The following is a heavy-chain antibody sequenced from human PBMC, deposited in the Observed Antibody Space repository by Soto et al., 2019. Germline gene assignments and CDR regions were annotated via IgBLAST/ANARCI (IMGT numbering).Heavy chain of an antibody. CDR3: ARGPDPTSFDY. J-gene: IGHJ4*02. CDR1: GYTFTNYG. V-gene: IGHV1-18*01. Sequence: QVQLVQSGGEVAKPGASVKVSCKASGYTFTNYGINWVRQAPGLGLEWMGWINVYNGKTNYAQKFQARVTMTTDTSTNSVYMELRSLRSDDTAVYYCARGPDPTSFDYWGQGTLVIVSS. CDR2: INVYNGKT.